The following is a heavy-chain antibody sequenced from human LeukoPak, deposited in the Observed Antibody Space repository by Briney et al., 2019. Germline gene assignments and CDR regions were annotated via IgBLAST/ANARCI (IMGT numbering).Heavy chain of an antibody. CDR3: AKDLTTVTTEGDY. CDR2: IRYDGSDK. D-gene: IGHD4-17*01. J-gene: IGHJ4*02. Sequence: PGGSLRLSCAASGFTFSSYGMHWVRQAPGKVLEWVAFIRYDGSDKYYADSVKGRFIISRDNSKNTLYLQMNSLRGEDTAVYYCAKDLTTVTTEGDYWGQGTLVTVSS. CDR1: GFTFSSYG. V-gene: IGHV3-30*02.